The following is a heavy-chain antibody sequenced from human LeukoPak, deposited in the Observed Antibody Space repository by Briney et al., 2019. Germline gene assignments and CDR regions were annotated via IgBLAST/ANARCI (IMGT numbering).Heavy chain of an antibody. Sequence: PSETLSLTCAVYGGSFSGYYWSWIRQPPGKGLEWIGEINHSGSTNYNPSLKSRVTISVDTSENQFSLKLSSVTAADTAVYYCARGRRWFDPWGQGTLVTVSS. V-gene: IGHV4-34*01. CDR3: ARGRRWFDP. CDR1: GGSFSGYY. CDR2: INHSGST. J-gene: IGHJ5*02.